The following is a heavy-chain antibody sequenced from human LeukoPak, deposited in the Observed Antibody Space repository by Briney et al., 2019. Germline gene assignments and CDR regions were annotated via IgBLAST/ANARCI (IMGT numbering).Heavy chain of an antibody. J-gene: IGHJ4*02. Sequence: GGSLRLSCEASGFIFSNYWMSWVRQAPGKGLEWVSIIYATGSTYYADSVKGRFTTSRDSSKNTLSLQMNSLRAEDTAVYYCATDYDVLTGYYSDVGYWGQGTLVTVSS. CDR3: ATDYDVLTGYYSDVGY. V-gene: IGHV3-66*01. CDR2: IYATGST. D-gene: IGHD3-9*01. CDR1: GFIFSNYW.